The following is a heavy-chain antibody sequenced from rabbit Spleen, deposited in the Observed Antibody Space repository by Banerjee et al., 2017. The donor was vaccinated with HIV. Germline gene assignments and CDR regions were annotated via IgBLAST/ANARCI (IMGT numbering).Heavy chain of an antibody. CDR1: GVSLSYSSY. V-gene: IGHV1S40*01. D-gene: IGHD1-1*01. Sequence: QSLEESGGDLVKPGASLTLTCTASGVSLSYSSYMCWVRQAPGKGLEWIACIDAGSSGFTYFATWAKGRFTISKASSTAVTLQMTRLTAADTATYFCARDTSSSFSSYGMDLWGPGTLVTVS. CDR2: IDAGSSGFT. CDR3: ARDTSSSFSSYGMDL. J-gene: IGHJ6*01.